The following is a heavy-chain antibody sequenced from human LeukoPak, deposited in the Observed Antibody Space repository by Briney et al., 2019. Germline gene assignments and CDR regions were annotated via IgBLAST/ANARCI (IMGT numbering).Heavy chain of an antibody. V-gene: IGHV4-34*01. CDR2: INHRGST. Sequence: PSETLSLTCAVYGASFSGYYWSWIRQSPGKGLEWIGEINHRGSTNYNPSLKSRVTISVDTSKNQFSLKLSSVTAADTAVYYCARRTDTRGYRRFDYWGQGTLVTVSS. D-gene: IGHD5-18*01. CDR3: ARRTDTRGYRRFDY. CDR1: GASFSGYY. J-gene: IGHJ4*02.